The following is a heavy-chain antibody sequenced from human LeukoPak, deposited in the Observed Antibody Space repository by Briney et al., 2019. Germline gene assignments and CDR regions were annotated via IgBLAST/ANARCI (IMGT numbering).Heavy chain of an antibody. D-gene: IGHD5-12*01. V-gene: IGHV3-7*01. J-gene: IGHJ4*02. CDR2: INQDGSEE. Sequence: GGSLRLSCAASGFTFSNYWMSWVRQAPGKGLEWLAHINQDGSEEHYMDSVKARFIISRDNAKNSLSLQMDSLRAEDTAVYYCVRDGGVSGYDLLDYWGQGTLVTVSS. CDR3: VRDGGVSGYDLLDY. CDR1: GFTFSNYW.